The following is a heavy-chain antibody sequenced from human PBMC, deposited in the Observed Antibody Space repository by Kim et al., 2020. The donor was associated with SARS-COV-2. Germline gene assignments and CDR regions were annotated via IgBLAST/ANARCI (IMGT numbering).Heavy chain of an antibody. D-gene: IGHD6-19*01. CDR2: IYYSGST. J-gene: IGHJ4*01. CDR3: ARSRGYSSGWFPFDY. V-gene: IGHV4-39*01. Sequence: SETLSLTCTVSGGSISSSSYYWGWIRQPPGKGLEWIGSIYYSGSTYYNPSLKSRVTISVDTSKNQFSLKLSSVTAADTAVYYCARSRGYSSGWFPFDYLG. CDR1: GGSISSSSYY.